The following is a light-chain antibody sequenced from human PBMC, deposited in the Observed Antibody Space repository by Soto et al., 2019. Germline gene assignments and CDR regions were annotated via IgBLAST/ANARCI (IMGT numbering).Light chain of an antibody. Sequence: DIVMTQSPDSLAVSLGERATINCKSSQSLLFRSNNKNYLAWYQQKPRQPPKLLIYWTSTRESGVPDRFSGSGSGPDFTLTISSLQAEDVAVYYCQQYYNTPFTFGGGTKVEI. J-gene: IGKJ4*01. CDR1: QSLLFRSNNKNY. CDR3: QQYYNTPFT. V-gene: IGKV4-1*01. CDR2: WTS.